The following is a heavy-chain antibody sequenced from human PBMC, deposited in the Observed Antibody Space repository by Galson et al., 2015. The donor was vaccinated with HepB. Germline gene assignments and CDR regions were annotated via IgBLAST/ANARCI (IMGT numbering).Heavy chain of an antibody. D-gene: IGHD2-2*01. V-gene: IGHV3-30-3*01. Sequence: SLRLSCAASGFTFSSYAMHWVRQAPGKGLEWVAVISYDGSNKYYADSVRGRFTISRDNSKNTLYLQMNSLRAEDTAVYYCARDLGCSSTSCYAGYYYGMDVWGQGTTVTVSS. J-gene: IGHJ6*02. CDR2: ISYDGSNK. CDR3: ARDLGCSSTSCYAGYYYGMDV. CDR1: GFTFSSYA.